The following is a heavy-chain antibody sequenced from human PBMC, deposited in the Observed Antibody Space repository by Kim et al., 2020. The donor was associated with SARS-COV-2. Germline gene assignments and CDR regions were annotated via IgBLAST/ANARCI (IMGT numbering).Heavy chain of an antibody. CDR1: GFAISGHA. J-gene: IGHJ6*02. CDR3: ARGLYATVYYGLDL. CDR2: IRYDGINK. D-gene: IGHD2-15*01. Sequence: GGSLRLSCGASGFAISGHAMHWVRQAPGKGLEWVAFIRYDGINKYFGDSVKGRFTISRDNSENTLYLQMNRLRAEDTAVYFCARGLYATVYYGLDLWGQGTTVTVSS. V-gene: IGHV3-30*02.